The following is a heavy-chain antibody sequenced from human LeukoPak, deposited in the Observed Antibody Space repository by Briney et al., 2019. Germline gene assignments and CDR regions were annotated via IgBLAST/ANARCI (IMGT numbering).Heavy chain of an antibody. CDR1: GYTFTSYG. CDR2: ISAYNGNT. CDR3: ARTHEPTIAAAGTYMDRKVDY. D-gene: IGHD6-13*01. J-gene: IGHJ4*02. V-gene: IGHV1-18*01. Sequence: ASVKVSCKASGYTFTSYGISWVRQAPGQGLEWMGWISAYNGNTNYAQKFQGRVTMTRDTSISTAYMELSRLRSDDTAVYYCARTHEPTIAAAGTYMDRKVDYWGQGTLVTVSS.